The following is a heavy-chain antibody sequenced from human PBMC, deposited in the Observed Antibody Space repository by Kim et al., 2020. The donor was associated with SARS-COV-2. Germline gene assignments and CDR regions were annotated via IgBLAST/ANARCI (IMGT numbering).Heavy chain of an antibody. Sequence: GGSLRLSCAASGFTFSSYGMHWVRQAPGKGLEWVAVIWYDGSNKYYADSVKGRFTISRDNSKNTLYLQMNSLRAEDTAVYYCARVNQEYGDYVVIRWSYWYFDLWGRGTLVTVSS. CDR3: ARVNQEYGDYVVIRWSYWYFDL. D-gene: IGHD4-17*01. J-gene: IGHJ2*01. V-gene: IGHV3-33*08. CDR1: GFTFSSYG. CDR2: IWYDGSNK.